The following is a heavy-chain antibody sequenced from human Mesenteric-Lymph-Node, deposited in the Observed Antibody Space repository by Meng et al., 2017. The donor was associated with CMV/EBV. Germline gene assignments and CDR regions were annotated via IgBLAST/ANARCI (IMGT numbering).Heavy chain of an antibody. CDR2: ISSGGSST. Sequence: GESLKISWAASGFTFSSYAMNWVRQGPGKGLECVSVISSGGSSTYYADSVKGRFTISRDNAKNTVYLQMNTLRVEDTAIYYCARGDRGGFDLWGQGTMVTVSS. J-gene: IGHJ3*01. CDR3: ARGDRGGFDL. V-gene: IGHV3-23*03. D-gene: IGHD3-3*01. CDR1: GFTFSSYA.